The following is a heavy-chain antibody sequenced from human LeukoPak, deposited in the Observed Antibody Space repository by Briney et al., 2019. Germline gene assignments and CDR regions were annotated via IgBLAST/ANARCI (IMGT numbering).Heavy chain of an antibody. CDR2: ISGYNGKI. J-gene: IGHJ4*02. V-gene: IGHV1-18*01. CDR3: ASLSGYDPQGHDY. Sequence: GASVKVSCKASGYTFSRYGITWVRQAPGQGLEWMGWISGYNGKINYAQKLQGRVTMTTDTSTSTAYMELRRLRSDDTAVYYCASLSGYDPQGHDYWGQGTLVTVSS. D-gene: IGHD5-12*01. CDR1: GYTFSRYG.